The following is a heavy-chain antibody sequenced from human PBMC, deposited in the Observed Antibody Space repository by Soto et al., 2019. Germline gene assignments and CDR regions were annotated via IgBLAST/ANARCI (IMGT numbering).Heavy chain of an antibody. Sequence: QVQLVQSGAEVKKPGASVKVSCKASGYTFTSYDINWVRQATGQGLEWMGWMNPNSGNAGYAQKFQGRVTMTRNTSISTAYMALISLRAEDPAVYYCARTLYSDNVDYWGQGTLVTVSS. V-gene: IGHV1-8*01. CDR2: MNPNSGNA. J-gene: IGHJ4*02. CDR1: GYTFTSYD. D-gene: IGHD4-17*01. CDR3: ARTLYSDNVDY.